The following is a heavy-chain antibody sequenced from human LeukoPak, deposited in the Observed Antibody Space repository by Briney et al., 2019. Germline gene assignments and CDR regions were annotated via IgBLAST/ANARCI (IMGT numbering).Heavy chain of an antibody. CDR3: ARGSPPDY. CDR2: ISSSSINT. D-gene: IGHD2-15*01. CDR1: GFIFSDYY. Sequence: GGSLRLSCAASGFIFSDYYMSWIRQAPGKGLEWLSYISSSSINTSYADSVKGRFTISRDNAKNSLYLQLNSLRAEDTAVYYCARGSPPDYWGQGTLVTLSS. V-gene: IGHV3-11*05. J-gene: IGHJ4*02.